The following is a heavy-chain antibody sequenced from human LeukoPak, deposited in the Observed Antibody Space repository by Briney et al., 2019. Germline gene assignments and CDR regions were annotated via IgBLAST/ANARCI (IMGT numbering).Heavy chain of an antibody. J-gene: IGHJ4*02. D-gene: IGHD3-9*01. V-gene: IGHV3-48*02. CDR2: IRTTAEGAKYA. CDR1: GFSFTDYP. Sequence: GGSLRLSCAPSGFSFTDYPMNRVRQAPGKGLEWISNIRTTAEGAKYAYYADSVKGRVTISRDDGKNTLYLHMNSLRDNDTAVYYCATDQRYAFDYWGQGILVTVSS. CDR3: ATDQRYAFDY.